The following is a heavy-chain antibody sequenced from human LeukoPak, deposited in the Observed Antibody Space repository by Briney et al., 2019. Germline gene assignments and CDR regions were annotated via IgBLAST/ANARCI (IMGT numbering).Heavy chain of an antibody. V-gene: IGHV1-58*02. Sequence: ASVKVSCKASGFTFTSSAMQWVRQARGQRLEWIGWIVVGSGNTNYAQKFQERVTITRDMSTSTAYMELSSLRSEDTAVYYCAADSYSSGWYLDAFDIWGQGTMVTVSS. J-gene: IGHJ3*02. CDR3: AADSYSSGWYLDAFDI. CDR1: GFTFTSSA. D-gene: IGHD6-19*01. CDR2: IVVGSGNT.